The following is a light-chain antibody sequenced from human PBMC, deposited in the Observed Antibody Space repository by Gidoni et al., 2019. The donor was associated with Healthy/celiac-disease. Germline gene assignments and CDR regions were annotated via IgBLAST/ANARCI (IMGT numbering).Light chain of an antibody. CDR2: GAS. CDR1: QSVSSSY. Sequence: IVFTQSPGTLSLSPGERATLSCRASQSVSSSYLAWYQQKPGQAPRLLIYGASSRATGIPDRFSGSGSGTDFTLTISRLEPEEFAVYYCQQYGSSPRTFGQXTKVEIK. J-gene: IGKJ1*01. V-gene: IGKV3-20*01. CDR3: QQYGSSPRT.